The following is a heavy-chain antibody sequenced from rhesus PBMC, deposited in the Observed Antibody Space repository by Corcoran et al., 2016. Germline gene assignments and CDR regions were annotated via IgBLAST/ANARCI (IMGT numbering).Heavy chain of an antibody. J-gene: IGHJ4*01. Sequence: LQLQESGPGLVKPSETLSLTCAVSGGSISSNSWTWIRQPPGKGLEWIGRISGGDRRTAYNPTRRSRGTISRDTSKTQFSLKVDSVTAADTAVYHCVGLMVAGPVEYWGQGVLVTVSS. CDR3: VGLMVAGPVEY. V-gene: IGHV4-173*01. CDR1: GGSISSNS. D-gene: IGHD6-37*01. CDR2: ISGGDRRT.